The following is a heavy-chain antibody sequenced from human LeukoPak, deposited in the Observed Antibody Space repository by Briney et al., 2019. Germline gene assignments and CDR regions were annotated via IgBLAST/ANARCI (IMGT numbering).Heavy chain of an antibody. D-gene: IGHD1-26*01. J-gene: IGHJ6*03. Sequence: GGSLRLSCAGSGFTFSSYSMNWVRQAPGKGLEGVSSISSSSSYIYYADSVKGRFTTSRYNAKNSLYLQMNSLRADDTAVYYCARAYSGRYGLGYYYMDVWGKGTTVTISS. CDR3: ARAYSGRYGLGYYYMDV. CDR1: GFTFSSYS. V-gene: IGHV3-21*01. CDR2: ISSSSSYI.